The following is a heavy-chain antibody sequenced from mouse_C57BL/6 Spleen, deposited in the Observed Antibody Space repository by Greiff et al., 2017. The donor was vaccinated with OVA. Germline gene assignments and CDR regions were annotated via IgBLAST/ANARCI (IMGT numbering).Heavy chain of an antibody. CDR1: GYTFTDYN. CDR3: ARSPHITTVVDYWYFDV. V-gene: IGHV1-18*01. CDR2: INPNNGGT. J-gene: IGHJ1*03. Sequence: VQLQQSGPELVKPGASVKIPCKASGYTFTDYNMDWVKQSHGKSLEWIGDINPNNGGTIYNQKFKGKATLTVDKSSSTAYMELRSLTSEDTAVYYCARSPHITTVVDYWYFDVWGTGTTVTVSS. D-gene: IGHD1-1*01.